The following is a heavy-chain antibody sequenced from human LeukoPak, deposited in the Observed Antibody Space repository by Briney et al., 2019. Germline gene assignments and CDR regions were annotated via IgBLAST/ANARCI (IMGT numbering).Heavy chain of an antibody. J-gene: IGHJ4*02. Sequence: ASVKVSCKASGYTFTSYYMHWVRQAPGQGLEWMGIINPSGGSTSYAQKFQGRVTMTRDTSTSTVYMEVRSLRSDDTAVYYCATTIGARLMYFDYWGQGTLVTVSS. CDR1: GYTFTSYY. CDR2: INPSGGST. V-gene: IGHV1-46*01. CDR3: ATTIGARLMYFDY. D-gene: IGHD6-6*01.